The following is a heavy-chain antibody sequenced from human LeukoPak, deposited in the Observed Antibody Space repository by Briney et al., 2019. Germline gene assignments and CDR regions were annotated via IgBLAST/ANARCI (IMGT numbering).Heavy chain of an antibody. CDR3: ARDLALYGDY. D-gene: IGHD4-17*01. J-gene: IGHJ4*02. Sequence: GGPLRLSCAASGFTFSSYSMNWVRQAPGKGLEWVSSITSSSYIYYADSVKGRFTISRDNAKNSLYLQMNSLRAEDTAVYYCARDLALYGDYWGQGTLVTVSS. V-gene: IGHV3-21*01. CDR1: GFTFSSYS. CDR2: ITSSSYI.